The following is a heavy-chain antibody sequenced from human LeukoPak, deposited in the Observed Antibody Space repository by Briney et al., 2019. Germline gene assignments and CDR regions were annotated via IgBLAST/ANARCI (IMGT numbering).Heavy chain of an antibody. D-gene: IGHD3-9*01. V-gene: IGHV1-18*01. J-gene: IGHJ6*03. CDR1: GYTFTSYG. CDR2: ISAYNGNT. Sequence: ASVKVSCKASGYTFTSYGISWVRQAPGQGLEWMGWISAYNGNTNHAQKLQGRVTMTTDTSTSTAYMELRSLRSDDTAVYYCARVDPYYYYYYMDVWGKGTTVTVSS. CDR3: ARVDPYYYYYYMDV.